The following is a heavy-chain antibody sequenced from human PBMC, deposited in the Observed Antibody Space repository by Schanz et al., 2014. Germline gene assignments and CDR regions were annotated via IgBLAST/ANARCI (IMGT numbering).Heavy chain of an antibody. CDR1: GFTFSSYD. Sequence: QVQLVESGGGVVQPGRSLRLSCAASGFTFSSYDMHWVRQAPGKGLEWVPAMSYDGSIKYYGDSVKGRFTISRDNSKNTLYLHMNTLRSEDTAVYYCAKDSTHIDIVLVPTAIDYWGQGTLVTVSS. D-gene: IGHD2-2*01. CDR3: AKDSTHIDIVLVPTAIDY. J-gene: IGHJ4*02. V-gene: IGHV3-30*18. CDR2: MSYDGSIK.